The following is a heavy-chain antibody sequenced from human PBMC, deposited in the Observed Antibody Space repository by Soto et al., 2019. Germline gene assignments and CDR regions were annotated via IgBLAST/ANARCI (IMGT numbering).Heavy chain of an antibody. Sequence: QVQLQESGPGLVKTSQTLSLTCTVSGGSLSSGNSYWRWLRQLPGTVMEWIGYIYYSGTTYYSGTTYYNPSLKSRVSIPGDTSKHQFSLKLSAVTAADTAIYGCARDASSSWHYFDYCGQGTLVTVSS. CDR1: GGSLSSGNSY. V-gene: IGHV4-31*03. D-gene: IGHD6-13*01. CDR2: IYYSGTT. CDR3: ARDASSSWHYFDY. J-gene: IGHJ4*02.